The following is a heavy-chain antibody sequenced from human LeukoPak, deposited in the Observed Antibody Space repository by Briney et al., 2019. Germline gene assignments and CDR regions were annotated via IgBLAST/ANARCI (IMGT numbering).Heavy chain of an antibody. J-gene: IGHJ4*02. CDR3: AKPDGSSGQGPFDY. CDR2: IWYDGSNK. V-gene: IGHV3-33*06. CDR1: GFTFSSYG. D-gene: IGHD3-22*01. Sequence: GRSLRLACAASGFTFSSYGMHWVRQAPSKGLEWVAVIWYDGSNKYYADSVKGRFTISRDNSKNTLYLQMNSLRAEDTAVYYCAKPDGSSGQGPFDYWGQGTLVTVSS.